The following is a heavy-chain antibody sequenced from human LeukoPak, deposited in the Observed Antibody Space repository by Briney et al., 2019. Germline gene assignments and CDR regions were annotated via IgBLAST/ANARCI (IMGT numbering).Heavy chain of an antibody. Sequence: GGSLRLSCAASGFTFSSYGMHWVRQAPGKGLEWVAVISYDGSNKYYADSVKGRFTISRDNSKNTLYLQMNSLRAEDTAVYYCAKMYGGTYIGNWGQGTLVTVSA. CDR1: GFTFSSYG. CDR2: ISYDGSNK. D-gene: IGHD1-26*01. V-gene: IGHV3-30*18. J-gene: IGHJ4*02. CDR3: AKMYGGTYIGN.